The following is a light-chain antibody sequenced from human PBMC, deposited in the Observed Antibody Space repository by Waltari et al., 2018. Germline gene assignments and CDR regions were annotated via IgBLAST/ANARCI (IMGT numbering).Light chain of an antibody. V-gene: IGKV1-39*01. CDR2: AAS. CDR1: QSISIY. Sequence: DIQMTQSPSSLSASVGDRVPITCRASQSISIYLNWYQQKPGKAPKLLIYAASSLQIGVPSRFSGSGSGTDFTLTISSLQPEDFATYYCQQSYSTPPTFGQGTKLEIK. CDR3: QQSYSTPPT. J-gene: IGKJ2*01.